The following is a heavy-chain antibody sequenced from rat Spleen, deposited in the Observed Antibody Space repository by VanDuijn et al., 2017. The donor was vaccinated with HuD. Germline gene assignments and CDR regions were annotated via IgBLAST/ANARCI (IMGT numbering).Heavy chain of an antibody. Sequence: EVQLVESDGGLVQPGRSLKLSCVASGFTFNNYWMTWIRQAPGKGLEWVASITNTGGSTHYPDSVKGRFTISRDNAKNTQYLQMDSLRSEDTATYYCTRGYVMDAWGQGASVTVSS. V-gene: IGHV5-31*01. J-gene: IGHJ4*01. CDR3: TRGYVMDA. CDR2: ITNTGGST. CDR1: GFTFNNYW.